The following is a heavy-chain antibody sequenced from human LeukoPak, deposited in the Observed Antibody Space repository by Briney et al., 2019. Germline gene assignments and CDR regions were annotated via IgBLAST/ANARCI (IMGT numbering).Heavy chain of an antibody. CDR2: IYSGGST. Sequence: GGSLRLSCAASGFTVSSNYMSWVRQAPGKGLEWVSVIYSGGSTYYADSVKGRFTISRDNSKNTLYLQMNSLRAEDTAVYYCTTALYDWNDVNYWGQGTLVTVSS. CDR3: TTALYDWNDVNY. J-gene: IGHJ4*02. V-gene: IGHV3-53*01. CDR1: GFTVSSNY. D-gene: IGHD1-1*01.